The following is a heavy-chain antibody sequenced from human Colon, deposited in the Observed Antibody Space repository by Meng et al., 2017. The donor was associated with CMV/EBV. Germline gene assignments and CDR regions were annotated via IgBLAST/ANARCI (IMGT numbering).Heavy chain of an antibody. V-gene: IGHV4-38-2*02. D-gene: IGHD5-24*01. Sequence: SETLSLTCTVSGYSISSTYYWGWIRQPPGKGLEWIGSNSYGGTAYYNPSLKSRVTISVDTSKNQFSLKLSSVTAADTAVYYCAGRWLQYGRGFSNWGQGTLVTVSS. CDR3: AGRWLQYGRGFSN. CDR2: NSYGGTA. J-gene: IGHJ4*02. CDR1: GYSISSTYY.